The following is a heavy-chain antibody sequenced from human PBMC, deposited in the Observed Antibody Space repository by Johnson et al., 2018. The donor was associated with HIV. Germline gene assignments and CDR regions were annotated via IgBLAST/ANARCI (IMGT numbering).Heavy chain of an antibody. Sequence: QVQLVESGGGLVNPGGSLRLSCAASGFSFSDYYMSWIRQAPGKGLEWVSYITSSGNTVYYADSVKGRFTISRDNAKNSLSLQMNILTAEDTAVYYCARAPEVRGIDAFDIWSQGTMVTVS. J-gene: IGHJ3*02. CDR2: ITSSGNTV. CDR1: GFSFSDYY. D-gene: IGHD3-10*01. V-gene: IGHV3-11*01. CDR3: ARAPEVRGIDAFDI.